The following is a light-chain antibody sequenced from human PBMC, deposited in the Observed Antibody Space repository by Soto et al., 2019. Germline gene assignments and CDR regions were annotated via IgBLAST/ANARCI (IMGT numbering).Light chain of an antibody. CDR3: QQYDNSIT. J-gene: IGKJ5*01. CDR2: GAS. CDR1: QSVSSNN. Sequence: EIVLTQSPGTLSLSPGETATLSCRASQSVSSNNLAWYHQKPGQTPRLLIYGASSRATGIPDRFSGSGSGTDSTLTISRLEPEDFAVYYCQQYDNSITFGQGTRLEIE. V-gene: IGKV3-20*01.